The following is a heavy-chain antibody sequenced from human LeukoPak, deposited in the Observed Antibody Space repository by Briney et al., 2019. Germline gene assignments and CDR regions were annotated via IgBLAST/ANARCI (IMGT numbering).Heavy chain of an antibody. J-gene: IGHJ4*02. CDR3: ASEESGSLNNSKSRSH. CDR2: IYYSGST. Sequence: SQTLSLTCTVSGDSISSGDYYWSWIRQPPGKGLEWIGYIYYSGSTYYDPSLKSRVSISVDTSKSQFSLKLSSVTAADTAVYYCASEESGSLNNSKSRSHWGQGTLVTVSS. CDR1: GDSISSGDYY. D-gene: IGHD3-10*01. V-gene: IGHV4-30-4*01.